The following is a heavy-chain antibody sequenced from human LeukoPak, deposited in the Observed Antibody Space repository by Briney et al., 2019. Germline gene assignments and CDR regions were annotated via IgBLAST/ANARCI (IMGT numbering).Heavy chain of an antibody. J-gene: IGHJ4*02. CDR1: GFTFSSYG. CDR2: IRYDGSNK. D-gene: IGHD6-13*01. V-gene: IGHV3-33*01. Sequence: GGTLRLSCAASGFTFSSYGMHWVRQAPAKGLEWMAVIRYDGSNKYYSASENRRFTISRDKSKNTLYLQMNSLRAEDTAVYYCARRAGYSSNWFDYWGQGTLVTVSS. CDR3: ARRAGYSSNWFDY.